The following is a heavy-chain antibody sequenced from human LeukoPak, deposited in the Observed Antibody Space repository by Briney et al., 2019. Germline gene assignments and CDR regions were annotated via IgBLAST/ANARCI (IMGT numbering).Heavy chain of an antibody. CDR3: AGGTPEGNSYGAFDS. V-gene: IGHV1-69*05. CDR2: IIPMFDIS. CDR1: GGSFNSYA. D-gene: IGHD4-17*01. Sequence: SVKVSCKASGGSFNSYAISWVRQAPGQGPEWMGRIIPMFDISDYAQKFQGRVTITTDESTSTAYMELSSLTSEDTALYHCAGGTPEGNSYGAFDSWGQGTLVIVSS. J-gene: IGHJ4*02.